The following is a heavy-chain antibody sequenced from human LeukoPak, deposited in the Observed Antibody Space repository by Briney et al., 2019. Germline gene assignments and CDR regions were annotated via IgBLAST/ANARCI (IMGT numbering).Heavy chain of an antibody. CDR2: IKENGGER. CDR3: ARGYYYGSGSNWFDP. J-gene: IGHJ5*02. V-gene: IGHV3-7*01. D-gene: IGHD3-10*01. CDR1: AFTLNSDY. Sequence: PGGSLRLSCAASAFTLNSDYMNWVRQAPGKGLEWVANIKENGGERYYVDSVKGRFTISRDNANNSLYLKMNSLRAEDTAVYYCARGYYYGSGSNWFDPWGQGTLVTVSS.